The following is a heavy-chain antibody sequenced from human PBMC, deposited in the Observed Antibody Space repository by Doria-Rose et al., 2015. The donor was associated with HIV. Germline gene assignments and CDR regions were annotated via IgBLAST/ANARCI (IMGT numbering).Heavy chain of an antibody. CDR2: IFPDDER. J-gene: IGHJ4*02. Sequence: QVTLKESGPVLVKPAETLTLTCTVSGVSLSSPGMGVSWIRQPPGKALEWLANIFPDDERSYKASLKSRLTISRGTSKSQVVLTMTDMDPVDTATYYCARIKSSRWYHKYYFDFWGQGILVIVSA. V-gene: IGHV2-26*01. CDR3: ARIKSSRWYHKYYFDF. D-gene: IGHD6-13*01. CDR1: GVSLSSPGMG.